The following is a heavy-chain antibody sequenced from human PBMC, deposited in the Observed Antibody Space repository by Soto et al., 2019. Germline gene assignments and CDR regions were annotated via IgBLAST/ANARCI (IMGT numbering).Heavy chain of an antibody. V-gene: IGHV3-23*01. CDR2: ISGSGAHT. Sequence: EVQLLESGGDLVQPGGSLRLSCAASGFTFSSYAMTWVRQVPGMGLDWVSSISGSGAHTYYTDSVKGRFTISRDNSKNSLYLQMNSLRAEDTAIYYCAIVSNSENYGACWGRGTMVTVSS. J-gene: IGHJ4*02. D-gene: IGHD4-17*01. CDR1: GFTFSSYA. CDR3: AIVSNSENYGAC.